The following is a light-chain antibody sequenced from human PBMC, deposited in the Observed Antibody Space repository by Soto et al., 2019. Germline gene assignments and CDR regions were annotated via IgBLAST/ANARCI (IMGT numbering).Light chain of an antibody. CDR3: QQYGSSPPYT. Sequence: EVVLTQSPGTLSLSPGERATLSCRASQSVSNNYFAWYQQKPGQAPRLLIFGSSDRATGIPDRFSGSGSGTDLALTISILEPEDFAVYYCQQYGSSPPYTFGQGTKLEIK. CDR1: QSVSNNY. V-gene: IGKV3-20*01. J-gene: IGKJ2*01. CDR2: GSS.